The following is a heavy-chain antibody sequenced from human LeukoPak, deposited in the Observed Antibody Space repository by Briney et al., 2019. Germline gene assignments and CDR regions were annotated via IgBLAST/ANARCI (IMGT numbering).Heavy chain of an antibody. CDR1: GYTFTSFA. CDR3: ARDLGSGSLHY. CDR2: INTGNGNT. D-gene: IGHD1-26*01. V-gene: IGHV1-3*04. Sequence: ASVKVSCKASGYTFTSFAIHWVRQAPGQRLEWLGWINTGNGNTKYSQTFQGRVTITRDTSASTAYMEVSSLRSEDTAVYFCARDLGSGSLHYWGQGSLVTVSS. J-gene: IGHJ4*02.